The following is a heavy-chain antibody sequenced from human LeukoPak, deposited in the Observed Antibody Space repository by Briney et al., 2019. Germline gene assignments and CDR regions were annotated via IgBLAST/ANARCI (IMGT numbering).Heavy chain of an antibody. D-gene: IGHD2-2*03. CDR1: GFTFSSYA. Sequence: GGSLRLSCAASGFTFSSYAMSWVPDAPGKGLEWVSGISGSGPYTFYTDSVKGRFTISRDSSKNTLYLQMNSLRAEYTALYYCAKHGYCSGISCFFDFWGQGTLVTVSS. J-gene: IGHJ4*02. V-gene: IGHV3-23*01. CDR3: AKHGYCSGISCFFDF. CDR2: ISGSGPYT.